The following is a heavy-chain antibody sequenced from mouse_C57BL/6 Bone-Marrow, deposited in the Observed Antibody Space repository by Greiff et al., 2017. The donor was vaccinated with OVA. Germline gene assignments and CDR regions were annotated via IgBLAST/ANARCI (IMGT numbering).Heavy chain of an antibody. CDR1: GYTFTSYG. J-gene: IGHJ3*01. CDR2: IYPRSGNT. CDR3: ARNGYYPWFAY. D-gene: IGHD2-3*01. V-gene: IGHV1-81*01. Sequence: QVQLQQSGAELARPGASVKLSCKASGYTFTSYGISWVKQRTGQGLEWIGEIYPRSGNTYYNEKFKGKATLTADKASSTAYMELRSLTSEDSAVYFCARNGYYPWFAYWGQGTLVTVSA.